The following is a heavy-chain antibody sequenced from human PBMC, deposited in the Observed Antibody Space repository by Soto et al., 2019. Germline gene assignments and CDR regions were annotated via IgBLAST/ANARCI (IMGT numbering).Heavy chain of an antibody. D-gene: IGHD6-19*01. CDR3: ARPGLTVPGTRYFDP. Sequence: GSLRLSCAASGFTFNSYAMSWVRQAPGKGLEWVSAIGSDGTAIQYADSVKGRFTISKDNSKDMLYLQMNSLRAEDTAVYYCARPGLTVPGTRYFDPWGQGTLVTVSS. V-gene: IGHV3-23*05. CDR1: GFTFNSYA. CDR2: IGSDGTAI. J-gene: IGHJ5*02.